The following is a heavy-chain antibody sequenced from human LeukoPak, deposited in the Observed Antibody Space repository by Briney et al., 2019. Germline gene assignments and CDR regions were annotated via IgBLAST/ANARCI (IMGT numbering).Heavy chain of an antibody. CDR2: IWYDGSNK. Sequence: GGSLRLSCAASGFTFSSYGMHWVRRAPGKGLEWVAVIWYDGSNKYYADSVRGRFTISRDNSKNTLYLQMNSLRAEDTAVYYCASEAGTGLYYFDYWGQGTLVTVSS. V-gene: IGHV3-33*01. CDR1: GFTFSSYG. D-gene: IGHD6-13*01. CDR3: ASEAGTGLYYFDY. J-gene: IGHJ4*02.